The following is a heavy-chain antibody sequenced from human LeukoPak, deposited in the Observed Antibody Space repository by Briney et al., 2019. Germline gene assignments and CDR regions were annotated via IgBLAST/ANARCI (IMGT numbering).Heavy chain of an antibody. CDR1: GFTFSSYS. CDR3: AREPLVGATYAFDI. V-gene: IGHV4-34*01. Sequence: GSLRLSCAASGFTFSSYSMNWVRQAPGKGLEWIGEINHSGSTNYNPSLKSRVTISVDTSKNQFSLKLSSVTAADTAVYYCAREPLVGATYAFDIWGQGTMVTVPS. D-gene: IGHD1-26*01. CDR2: INHSGST. J-gene: IGHJ3*02.